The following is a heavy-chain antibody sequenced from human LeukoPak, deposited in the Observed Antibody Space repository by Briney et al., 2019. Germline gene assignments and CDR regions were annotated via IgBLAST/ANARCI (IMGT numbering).Heavy chain of an antibody. CDR3: ARDRWYSSSWYWFDP. CDR1: GGSISSYY. Sequence: SETLSLTCTVSGGSISSYYWSWIRQPAGKGLEWIGRIYTSGSTNYSPSLKSRVTMSVDTSKNQFSLKLSSVTAADTAVYYCARDRWYSSSWYWFDPWGQGTLVTVSS. V-gene: IGHV4-4*07. D-gene: IGHD6-13*01. J-gene: IGHJ5*02. CDR2: IYTSGST.